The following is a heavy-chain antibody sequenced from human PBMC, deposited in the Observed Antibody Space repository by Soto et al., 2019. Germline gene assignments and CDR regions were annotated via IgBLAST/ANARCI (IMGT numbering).Heavy chain of an antibody. D-gene: IGHD3-16*02. CDR1: GFTFSSYS. CDR2: ISSSGSYI. CDR3: ARDALSRTYGMDV. V-gene: IGHV3-21*01. J-gene: IGHJ6*04. Sequence: GGSLRLSCAASGFTFSSYSMNWVRQAPGKGLEWVSSISSSGSYIYYADSVKGRFTTSRDNAKKSLFLQMNSLRAEDTAVYYCARDALSRTYGMDVWGKGTTGTVPS.